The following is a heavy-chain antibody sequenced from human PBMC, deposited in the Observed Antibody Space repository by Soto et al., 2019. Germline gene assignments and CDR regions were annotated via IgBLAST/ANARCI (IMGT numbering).Heavy chain of an antibody. V-gene: IGHV3-33*01. D-gene: IGHD6-13*01. J-gene: IGHJ6*02. CDR3: AREAGIAALSGMDV. CDR1: GFTFSSYG. CDR2: IWYDGSNK. Sequence: GGSLRLSCAASGFTFSSYGMHWVRQAPGKGLEWVAVIWYDGSNKYYADSVKGRFTISRDNSKNTLYLQMNSLRAEDTAVYYCAREAGIAALSGMDVWGQGTTVTVSS.